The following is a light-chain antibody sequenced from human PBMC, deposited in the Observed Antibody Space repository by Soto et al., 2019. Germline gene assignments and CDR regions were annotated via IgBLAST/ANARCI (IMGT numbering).Light chain of an antibody. CDR3: QQYGSSGT. J-gene: IGKJ1*01. V-gene: IGKV3-20*01. CDR2: GAS. Sequence: EIVLTQSAATLSLSPGERATLSCRASQSITNYVGWYQQKPGQAPRLLIYGASNRATGIPDRFSGSGSGTDFTLTISRLEPEDFAVYYCQQYGSSGTFGQGTKVDIK. CDR1: QSITNY.